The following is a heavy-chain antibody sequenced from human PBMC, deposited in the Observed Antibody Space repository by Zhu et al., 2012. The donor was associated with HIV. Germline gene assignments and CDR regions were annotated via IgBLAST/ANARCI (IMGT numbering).Heavy chain of an antibody. J-gene: IGHJ6*02. V-gene: IGHV4-34*01. CDR2: INHSGST. D-gene: IGHD3-10*01. Sequence: QVQLQQWGAGLLKPSETLSLTCAVYGGSFSGYYWSWIRQPPGKGLEWIGEINHSGSTNYNPSLKSRVTISVDTSKNQFSLKLSSVTAADTAVYYCARHSGLLWFGEGYYGMDVWGQGTTVTVSS. CDR1: GGSFSGYY. CDR3: ARHSGLLWFGEGYYGMDV.